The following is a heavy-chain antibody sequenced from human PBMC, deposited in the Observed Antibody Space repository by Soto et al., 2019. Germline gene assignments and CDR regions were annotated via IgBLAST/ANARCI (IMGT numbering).Heavy chain of an antibody. D-gene: IGHD3-3*01. J-gene: IGHJ5*02. V-gene: IGHV3-30*18. CDR3: AKEVLRFLEWLPWFDP. CDR2: ISYDGSNK. CDR1: GFTFSSYG. Sequence: GESLKISCAASGFTFSSYGMHWVRQAPGKGLEWVAVISYDGSNKYYADSVKGRFTISRDNSKNTLYLQMNSLRAEDTAVYYCAKEVLRFLEWLPWFDPWGQGTLVTVSS.